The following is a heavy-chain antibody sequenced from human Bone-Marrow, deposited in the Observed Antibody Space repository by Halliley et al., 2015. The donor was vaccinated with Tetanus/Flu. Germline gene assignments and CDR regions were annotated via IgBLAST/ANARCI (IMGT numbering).Heavy chain of an antibody. CDR3: VKVRALTPSYDAFDI. CDR1: GFTFSHYP. CDR2: IDNSGHST. V-gene: IGHV3-64D*09. Sequence: SLRLSCSVSGFTFSHYPMHWVRQAPGKGLESVSAIDNSGHSTYYADSVKGRFTISRDNSKNTLYLQMTSLRAEDTAVYYCVKVRALTPSYDAFDIWGQGTMVTVSS. J-gene: IGHJ3*02.